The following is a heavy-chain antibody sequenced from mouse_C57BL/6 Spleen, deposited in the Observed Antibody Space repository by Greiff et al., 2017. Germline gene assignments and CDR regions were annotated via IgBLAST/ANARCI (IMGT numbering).Heavy chain of an antibody. V-gene: IGHV14-2*01. CDR1: GFNIKDYY. CDR3: AGGSSYVGFAY. Sequence: EVKLKESGAELVKPGASVKLSCTASGFNIKDYYMHWVKQRTEQGLEWIGRIDPEDGDTKYAPKFQGKATITADTSSNTADLQLSSLTSEDTAVYYCAGGSSYVGFAYWGQGTLVTDSA. J-gene: IGHJ3*01. CDR2: IDPEDGDT. D-gene: IGHD1-1*01.